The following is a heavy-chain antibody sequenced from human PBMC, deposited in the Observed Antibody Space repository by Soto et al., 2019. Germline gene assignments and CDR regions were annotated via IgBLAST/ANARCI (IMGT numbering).Heavy chain of an antibody. CDR1: GGSISSGDYY. Sequence: PSETLSLTCTVSGGSISSGDYYWSWIRQHPGKGLEWIGYIYYSGSTYYNPSLRSRVTISVDTSKNQFSLKLSSVTAADTAVYYCARGYVVRGVYYFDYWGQGTLVTVSS. J-gene: IGHJ4*02. V-gene: IGHV4-31*03. CDR2: IYYSGST. CDR3: ARGYVVRGVYYFDY. D-gene: IGHD3-10*01.